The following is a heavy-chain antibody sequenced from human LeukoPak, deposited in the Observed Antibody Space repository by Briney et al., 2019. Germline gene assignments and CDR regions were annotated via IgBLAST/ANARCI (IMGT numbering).Heavy chain of an antibody. CDR2: INQDGHEN. CDR3: ARGGRYYLGY. V-gene: IGHV3-7*01. J-gene: IGHJ4*02. CDR1: GFTFSSYW. Sequence: GGSLRLSRAASGFTFSSYWMSWVRQVPGKGLECVANINQDGHENHYVDSVKGRFTISRDDVQNSLYLQMNSLRADDTAVYYCARGGRYYLGYWGQGTLVTVSS.